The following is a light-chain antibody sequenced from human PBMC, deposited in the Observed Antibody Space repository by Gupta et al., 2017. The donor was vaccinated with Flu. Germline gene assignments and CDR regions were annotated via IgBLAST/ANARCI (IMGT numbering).Light chain of an antibody. CDR3: CSYAGSGLYV. Sequence: QSALTQPASVSGSPGQSITISCTGTSSDVGSYNLVSWYQQHPGKAPKLMIYEGSKRPSGVSNRFSGSQSGTTASLTISGLQAEDEADYYCCSYAGSGLYVFGTGTKVTVL. V-gene: IGLV2-23*01. CDR2: EGS. CDR1: SSDVGSYNL. J-gene: IGLJ1*01.